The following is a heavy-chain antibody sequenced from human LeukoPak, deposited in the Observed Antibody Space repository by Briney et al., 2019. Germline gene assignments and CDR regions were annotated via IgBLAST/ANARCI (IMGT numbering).Heavy chain of an antibody. CDR3: TSTYYDFWSGYFLDY. Sequence: GGSLRLSCAASGFTFSSYSMNWVRQAPGKGLEWVGFIRSKAYGGTTEYAASVKGRFTISRDDSKSIAYLQMNSLKTEDTAVYYCTSTYYDFWSGYFLDYWGQGTLVTVSS. J-gene: IGHJ4*02. CDR2: IRSKAYGGTT. V-gene: IGHV3-49*04. CDR1: GFTFSSYS. D-gene: IGHD3-3*01.